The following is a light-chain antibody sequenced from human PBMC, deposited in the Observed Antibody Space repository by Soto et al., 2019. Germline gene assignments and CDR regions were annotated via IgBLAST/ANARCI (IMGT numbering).Light chain of an antibody. V-gene: IGKV4-1*01. CDR1: QSVLYSSNNKNY. Sequence: DIVLTQSPDSLAVSLGERATINCKSSQSVLYSSNNKNYLAWYQQKPGQPPKLLIYWASTRESGVPDRFSGSGPGTDFTLTISSLQAEDVAFYYCQQYYSTPFTFGPGTKVDIK. J-gene: IGKJ3*01. CDR3: QQYYSTPFT. CDR2: WAS.